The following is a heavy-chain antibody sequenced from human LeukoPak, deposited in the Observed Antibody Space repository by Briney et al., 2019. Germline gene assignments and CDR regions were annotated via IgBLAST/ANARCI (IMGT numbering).Heavy chain of an antibody. V-gene: IGHV3-21*01. D-gene: IGHD3-10*01. CDR1: GFTVSSNY. J-gene: IGHJ4*02. CDR2: ISSSSSYI. Sequence: GGSLRLSCAVSGFTVSSNYMSWVRQAPGKGLEWVSSISSSSSYIYYADSVKGRFTISRDNAKNSLYLQMNSLRAEDTAVYYCARDRTPRGFGELAFDYWGQGTLVTVSS. CDR3: ARDRTPRGFGELAFDY.